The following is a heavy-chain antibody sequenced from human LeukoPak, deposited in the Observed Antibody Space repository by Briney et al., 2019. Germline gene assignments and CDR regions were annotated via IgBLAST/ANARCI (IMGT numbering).Heavy chain of an antibody. V-gene: IGHV4-59*01. J-gene: IGHJ4*02. CDR3: ARTAGYFDY. Sequence: SETLSLTCSVSGGSISSYYWSWIRQPPGKGLEWIGYIYYSGSTNYNPSLKGRVTISVDTSKNQFSLKLSSVTAADTAVYYCARTAGYFDYWGQGTLVTVSS. CDR2: IYYSGST. CDR1: GGSISSYY. D-gene: IGHD6-13*01.